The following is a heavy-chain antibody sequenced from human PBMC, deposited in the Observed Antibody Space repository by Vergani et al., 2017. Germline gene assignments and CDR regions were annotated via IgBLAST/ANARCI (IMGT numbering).Heavy chain of an antibody. J-gene: IGHJ6*02. D-gene: IGHD6-19*01. CDR3: ARQVAVAGKWWGPYYYYGMDV. CDR1: GYSFTSYW. V-gene: IGHV5-10-1*01. Sequence: EVQLVQSGAEVKKPGESLRISCKGSGYSFTSYWISWGPKMPGKGREWRGRIDPSDSYTNSSPSFQGNVTISADKSISTAYLQWSSLKASDTAMYYCARQVAVAGKWWGPYYYYGMDVWGQGTTVTVSS. CDR2: IDPSDSYT.